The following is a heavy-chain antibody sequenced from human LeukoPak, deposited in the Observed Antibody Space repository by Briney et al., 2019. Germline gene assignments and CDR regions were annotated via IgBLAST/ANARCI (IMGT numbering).Heavy chain of an antibody. CDR2: ISGSGGST. CDR3: AKDDISSSRSMDV. V-gene: IGHV3-23*01. Sequence: GGSLRLSGAASGFTFSSYAMSWVRQAPGKGLEWVSAISGSGGSTYYADSVKGRFTISRDNSKNTLYLQMNSLRAEDTAIYYCAKDDISSSRSMDVWGQGTTVTVSS. D-gene: IGHD6-6*01. J-gene: IGHJ6*02. CDR1: GFTFSSYA.